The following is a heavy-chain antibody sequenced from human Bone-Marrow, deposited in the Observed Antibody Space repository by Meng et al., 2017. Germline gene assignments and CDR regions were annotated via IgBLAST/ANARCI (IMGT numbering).Heavy chain of an antibody. D-gene: IGHD6-19*01. J-gene: IGHJ4*02. CDR1: VGSISSSNW. CDR2: IYHSGST. V-gene: IGHV4-4*02. CDR3: ARARGIAVAEPWDY. Sequence: GRLQESGRGRVKPSGTLSLTCAVSVGSISSSNWWSWVRQPPGKGLEWIGEIYHSGSTNYNPSLKSRVTISVDKSKNQFSLKLSSVTAADTAVYYCARARGIAVAEPWDYWGQGTLVTVSS.